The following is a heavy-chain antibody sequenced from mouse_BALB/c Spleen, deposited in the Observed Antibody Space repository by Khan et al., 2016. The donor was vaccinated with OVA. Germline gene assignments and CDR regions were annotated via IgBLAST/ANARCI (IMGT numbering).Heavy chain of an antibody. CDR1: GYTFTSYW. V-gene: IGHV1S132*01. CDR3: ARGSYRDAMDY. J-gene: IGHJ4*01. Sequence: QVQLQQSGAELVKPGASVKLSCKTSGYTFTSYWIQWVKQRPGQGLGWIGEIFPGTGTTYYNEKFKGKATLTIDTSSSTAYMQLSSRTSEDSAVYFCARGSYRDAMDYWGQGTSVTVSS. D-gene: IGHD1-1*01. CDR2: IFPGTGTT.